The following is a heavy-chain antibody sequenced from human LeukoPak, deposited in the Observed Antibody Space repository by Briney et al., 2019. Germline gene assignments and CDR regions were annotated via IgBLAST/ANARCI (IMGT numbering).Heavy chain of an antibody. CDR1: GGTFSSYA. Sequence: SVKVSCKASGGTFSSYAISWVRQAPGQGLEWMGGIIPIFGTANYAQKFQGRVTITADESTSTAYMELSSLRSEDTAVYYCARGRGYSYGQEADGYYYYYMDVWGKGTTVTVSS. CDR3: ARGRGYSYGQEADGYYYYYMDV. D-gene: IGHD5-18*01. V-gene: IGHV1-69*13. CDR2: IIPIFGTA. J-gene: IGHJ6*03.